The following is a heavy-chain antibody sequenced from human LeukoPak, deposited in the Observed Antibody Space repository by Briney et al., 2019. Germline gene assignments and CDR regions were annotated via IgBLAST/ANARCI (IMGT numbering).Heavy chain of an antibody. Sequence: GGSLRLSCAASGFVFSASYMSWVRKAPGKGLGWVATIKPDGSEKYHVDSASGRFTISRDNTNDSLFLQMNSLRVDDTAVYYCVRGGTYWTVSWGQGTLVNVS. J-gene: IGHJ5*01. CDR1: GFVFSASY. V-gene: IGHV3-7*01. CDR2: IKPDGSEK. CDR3: VRGGTYWTVS.